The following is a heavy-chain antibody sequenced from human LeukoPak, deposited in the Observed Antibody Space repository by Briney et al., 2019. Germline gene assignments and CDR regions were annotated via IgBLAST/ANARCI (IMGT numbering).Heavy chain of an antibody. CDR2: IYSGGGT. Sequence: PGGSLRLSCAASGFTVSSNYMSWVRQAPGKGLECVSVIYSGGGTYYGDSVKGRFTISRDKSKNTLYLQMNSLRAEDTAVYYCAELGITMIGGVWGKGPTVTIST. CDR1: GFTVSSNY. V-gene: IGHV3-53*01. J-gene: IGHJ6*04. CDR3: AELGITMIGGV. D-gene: IGHD3-10*02.